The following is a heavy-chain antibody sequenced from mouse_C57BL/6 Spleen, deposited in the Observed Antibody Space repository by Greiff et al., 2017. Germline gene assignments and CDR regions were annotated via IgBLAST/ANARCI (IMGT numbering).Heavy chain of an antibody. CDR2: IYPGDGDT. V-gene: IGHV1-82*01. D-gene: IGHD1-1*01. CDR3: ARNYYGSSYFDY. CDR1: GYAFSSSW. J-gene: IGHJ2*01. Sequence: VQLQQSGPELVKPGASVKISCKASGYAFSSSWMNWVKQRPGKGLEWIGRIYPGDGDTNYNGKFRGKATLTADKSYSTAYMQLSSLTSEDSAVYFCARNYYGSSYFDYWGQGTTLTVSS.